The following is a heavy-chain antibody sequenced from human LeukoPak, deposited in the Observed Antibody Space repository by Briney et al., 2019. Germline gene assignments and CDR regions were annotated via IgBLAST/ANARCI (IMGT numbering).Heavy chain of an antibody. J-gene: IGHJ4*02. CDR1: GYTFTSYY. D-gene: IGHD3-9*01. CDR2: INPSGGST. CDR3: ASDVDILTAQDY. V-gene: IGHV1-46*01. Sequence: ASVKVACKASGYTFTSYYMHWVRQAPGQGLEWMGIINPSGGSTSYAQKFQGRLTMTRDTSTSTVFMELSSLRSEDTAVYYCASDVDILTAQDYWGQGTLVTVSS.